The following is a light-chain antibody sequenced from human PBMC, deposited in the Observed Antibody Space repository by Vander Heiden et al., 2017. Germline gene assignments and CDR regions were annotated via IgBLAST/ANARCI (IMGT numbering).Light chain of an antibody. CDR1: KLGDKY. CDR2: QDS. CDR3: QAWDSSTAVV. J-gene: IGLJ2*01. Sequence: SYELTQPPSVSVSPGQTARITCSGVKLGDKYACWYQQKPGQSPVLVIYQDSKRPSGIPERFSGSNSGNTATLTISGTQAMDEADYYCQAWDSSTAVVFGGGTKLTVL. V-gene: IGLV3-1*01.